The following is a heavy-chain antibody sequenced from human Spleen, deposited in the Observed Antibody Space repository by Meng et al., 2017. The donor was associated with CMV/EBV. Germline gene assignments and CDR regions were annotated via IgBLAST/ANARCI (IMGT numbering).Heavy chain of an antibody. CDR2: IIPILGIA. Sequence: SVKVSCKASGDTFSSYTISWVRQAPGQGLEWMGRIIPILGIANYAQKLQGRVTITADKSTSTAYMELSSLRSEDTAVYYCARGPNKMVVVPAATSYYYGMDVWGQGTTVTVSS. J-gene: IGHJ6*02. V-gene: IGHV1-69*02. CDR3: ARGPNKMVVVPAATSYYYGMDV. CDR1: GDTFSSYT. D-gene: IGHD2-2*01.